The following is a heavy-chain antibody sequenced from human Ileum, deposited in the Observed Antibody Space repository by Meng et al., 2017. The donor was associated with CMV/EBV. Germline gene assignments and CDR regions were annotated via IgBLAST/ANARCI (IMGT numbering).Heavy chain of an antibody. Sequence: GESLMISCAASGFTFSSYWMSWVRQAPGKGLEWVANIKQDGSEKYYVDPVKGRFTISRDNAKNSLYLQMNSLRAEDTAVYYCARAPFGDWKHPMRYWGQGTLVTVSS. CDR2: IKQDGSEK. J-gene: IGHJ4*02. D-gene: IGHD3-10*01. CDR3: ARAPFGDWKHPMRY. CDR1: GFTFSSYW. V-gene: IGHV3-7*01.